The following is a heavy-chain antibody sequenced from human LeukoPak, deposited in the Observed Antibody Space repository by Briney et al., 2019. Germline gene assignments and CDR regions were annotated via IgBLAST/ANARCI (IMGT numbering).Heavy chain of an antibody. CDR1: GYSFTSYW. J-gene: IGHJ6*02. V-gene: IGHV5-51*01. Sequence: GESLKISCKGSGYSFTSYWIGWVRQMPGKGLEWMGIIYPGDSDTTYNPSFQGQVTISADKSISTAYLQWSSLKASDTAMYYCARRDGYCSSTSCHADYYYGMDVWGQGTTVTVSS. D-gene: IGHD2-2*01. CDR3: ARRDGYCSSTSCHADYYYGMDV. CDR2: IYPGDSDT.